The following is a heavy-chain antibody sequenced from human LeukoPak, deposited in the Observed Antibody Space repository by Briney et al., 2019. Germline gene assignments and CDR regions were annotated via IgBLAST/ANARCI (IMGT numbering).Heavy chain of an antibody. Sequence: PGGSLRLSCAASGFTFSRYWMSWVRQAPGKGLEWVANIKEDGNEKYYVDSVKGRFTISRDNAKNSLYLQMNSLRAEDTAVYYCARDFVWGQGTLVTVSS. CDR1: GFTFSRYW. V-gene: IGHV3-7*01. J-gene: IGHJ4*02. CDR3: ARDFV. CDR2: IKEDGNEK.